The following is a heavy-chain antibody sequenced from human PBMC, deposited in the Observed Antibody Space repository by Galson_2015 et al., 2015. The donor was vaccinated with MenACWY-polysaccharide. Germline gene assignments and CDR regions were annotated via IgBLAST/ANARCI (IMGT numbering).Heavy chain of an antibody. CDR1: GFTFRSYG. V-gene: IGHV3-30*03. J-gene: IGHJ4*02. CDR2: ISYDGSNK. D-gene: IGHD3-10*01. Sequence: LRLSCAASGFTFRSYGMHWVRHAPGQGLEWGAVISYDGSNKYYADSVKGRFTISRDNSKNTLYLQMNSLRAEDTAVYYCAREPRGVINDYWGQGTLVTVSS. CDR3: AREPRGVINDY.